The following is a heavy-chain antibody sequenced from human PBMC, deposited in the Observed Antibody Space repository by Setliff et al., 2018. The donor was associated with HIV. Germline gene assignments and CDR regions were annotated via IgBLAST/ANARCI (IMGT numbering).Heavy chain of an antibody. CDR1: GFTFSTYS. J-gene: IGHJ4*02. CDR2: IGGAYDGNT. Sequence: GESLKISCAASGFTFSTYSMVWVRQAPGKGLEWVSGIGGAYDGNTYHADSVKGRFTIFRENSKNILYLQMSNLRAEDTALYYCAKVMITTTWAFDFWGQGTPVTVS. D-gene: IGHD1-26*01. CDR3: AKVMITTTWAFDF. V-gene: IGHV3-23*01.